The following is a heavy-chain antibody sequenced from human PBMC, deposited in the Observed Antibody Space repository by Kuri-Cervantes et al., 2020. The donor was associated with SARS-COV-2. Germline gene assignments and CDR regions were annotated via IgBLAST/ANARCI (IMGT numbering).Heavy chain of an antibody. CDR1: GGSFSGYY. CDR3: ARGSITIFGVVIDAFDI. Sequence: GSLRLSCAVYGGSFSGYYWSWIRQPPGKGLEWIGSIYYSGSTYYNPSLKSRVTISVDTSKNQFSLKLSSVTAADTAVYYCARGSITIFGVVIDAFDIWGQGTMVTVSS. V-gene: IGHV4-34*01. D-gene: IGHD3-3*01. CDR2: IYYSGST. J-gene: IGHJ3*02.